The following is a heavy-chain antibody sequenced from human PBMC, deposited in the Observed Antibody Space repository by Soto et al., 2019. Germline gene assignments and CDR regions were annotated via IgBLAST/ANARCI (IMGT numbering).Heavy chain of an antibody. J-gene: IGHJ4*02. Sequence: ASVKVSCKASGYTFTSYDINWVRQATGQGPEWMGWMNPDSGNTGYVQKFQGRVTMTRNTAISTAYMGLSSLRSEDTAVYYCARSVGGSNVNFDYWGQGTLVTVSS. D-gene: IGHD3-10*01. CDR1: GYTFTSYD. CDR3: ARSVGGSNVNFDY. CDR2: MNPDSGNT. V-gene: IGHV1-8*01.